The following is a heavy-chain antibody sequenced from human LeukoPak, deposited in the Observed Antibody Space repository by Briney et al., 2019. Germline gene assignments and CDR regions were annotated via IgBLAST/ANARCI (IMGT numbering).Heavy chain of an antibody. CDR1: GFTVSSNY. Sequence: GGSLRLSCAASGFTVSSNYMSWVRQAPGKGLEWVSVIYSGGSTYYADSVKGRFTTSRDNSKNTLYLQMNSLRAEDTAVYYCARDDSSGYYWGSDYWGQGTLVTVSS. D-gene: IGHD3-22*01. CDR2: IYSGGST. J-gene: IGHJ4*02. CDR3: ARDDSSGYYWGSDY. V-gene: IGHV3-66*01.